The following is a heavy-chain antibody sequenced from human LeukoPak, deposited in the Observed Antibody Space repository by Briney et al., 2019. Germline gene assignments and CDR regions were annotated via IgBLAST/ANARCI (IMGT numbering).Heavy chain of an antibody. CDR2: IKQDGSEK. CDR1: GFTFSSYW. V-gene: IGHV3-7*01. CDR3: ACQVHDYSNYYYYYYMDV. J-gene: IGHJ6*03. D-gene: IGHD4-11*01. Sequence: AGGSLRLSCAASGFTFSSYWMSWVRQAPGKGLEWVANIKQDGSEKYYVDSVKGRFTISRDNAKSSLYLQMNSLRAEDTAVYYCACQVHDYSNYYYYYYMDVWGKGTTVSVSS.